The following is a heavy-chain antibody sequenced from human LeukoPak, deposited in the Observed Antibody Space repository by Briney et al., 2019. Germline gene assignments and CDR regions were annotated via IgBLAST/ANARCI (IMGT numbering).Heavy chain of an antibody. D-gene: IGHD6-6*01. J-gene: IGHJ4*02. CDR2: IDWDDDK. CDR3: ARMMCSSCHFDY. V-gene: IGHV2-70*11. Sequence: SGPTLVKPTQTLTLTCTFSGFSLTISGMCVSWIRQPPGKALEWLARIDWDDDKYYSTSLKTRLTISKDTSKNQVVLTMTNMDPVDTATYYCARMMCSSCHFDYWGQGTLVTVSS. CDR1: GFSLTISGMC.